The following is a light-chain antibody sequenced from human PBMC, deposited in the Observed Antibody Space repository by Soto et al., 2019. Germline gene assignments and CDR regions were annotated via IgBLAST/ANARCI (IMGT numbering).Light chain of an antibody. J-gene: IGKJ1*01. CDR3: QPYGT. CDR1: QSISSW. CDR2: DAS. V-gene: IGKV1-5*01. Sequence: DIQMTQSPSTLSASVGDRVTITFRASQSISSWLAWYQQKPGKAPKLLIYDASRLESGVPSRFSGSGSGTEFTLNISSLQPDDFATYYGQPYGTVVQGTQVDSK.